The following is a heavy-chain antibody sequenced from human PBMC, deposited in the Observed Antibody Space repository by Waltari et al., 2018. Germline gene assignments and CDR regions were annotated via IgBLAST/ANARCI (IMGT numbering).Heavy chain of an antibody. Sequence: QVQLVQSGAEVKKPGSSVKVSCKASGGTFSSYAISWVRQAHGQGLEWMGGIIPIFGTANYAQKFQGRVTITADESTSTAYMELSSLRSEDTAVYYCARGGHYYDSSGYYFSVPHRYFDYWGQGTLVTVSS. CDR1: GGTFSSYA. CDR3: ARGGHYYDSSGYYFSVPHRYFDY. V-gene: IGHV1-69*01. D-gene: IGHD3-22*01. J-gene: IGHJ4*02. CDR2: IIPIFGTA.